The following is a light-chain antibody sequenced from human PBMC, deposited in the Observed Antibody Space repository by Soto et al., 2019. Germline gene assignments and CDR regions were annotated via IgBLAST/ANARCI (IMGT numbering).Light chain of an antibody. Sequence: IQLTLSTFSLSASVGYRVTIPCRASQGISSYLVWYQQKPGKAPKNLIYSASTLQSGVPSRFSGSGSGTDFTLTISSLQPEDFATYYCQQLNEFPLTFGGGTKVDI. CDR3: QQLNEFPLT. J-gene: IGKJ4*01. CDR2: SAS. CDR1: QGISSY. V-gene: IGKV1-9*01.